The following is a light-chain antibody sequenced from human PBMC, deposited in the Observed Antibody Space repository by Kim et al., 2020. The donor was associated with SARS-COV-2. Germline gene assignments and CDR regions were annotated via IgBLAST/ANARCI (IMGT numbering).Light chain of an antibody. V-gene: IGKV3-15*01. CDR3: QQYNKWPYT. CDR2: GPS. Sequence: SVSPGERAPLSCRAGQSVISNLAWYQQKPGQAPRLLIYGPSTRATCIPARFTGSGSGTEFTLTISSLQSEDFAFYYCQQYNKWPYTFGQGTKLEIK. J-gene: IGKJ2*01. CDR1: QSVISN.